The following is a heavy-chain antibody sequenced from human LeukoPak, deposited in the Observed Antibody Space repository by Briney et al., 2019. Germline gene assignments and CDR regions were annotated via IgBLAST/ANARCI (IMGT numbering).Heavy chain of an antibody. Sequence: SETLSLACTVSGGSIGSYYWGWIRQPPGKGLEWIGYIYYSGSTNYNPSLKSRVTISVDTPKNQFSLKLSSVTAADTAVYYCARDVGIAVAGWFDPWGQGTLVAVSS. CDR3: ARDVGIAVAGWFDP. V-gene: IGHV4-59*01. CDR1: GGSIGSYY. D-gene: IGHD6-19*01. CDR2: IYYSGST. J-gene: IGHJ5*02.